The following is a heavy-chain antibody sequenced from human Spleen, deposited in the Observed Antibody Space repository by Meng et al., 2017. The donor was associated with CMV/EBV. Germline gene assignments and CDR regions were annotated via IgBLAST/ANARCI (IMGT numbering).Heavy chain of an antibody. J-gene: IGHJ4*02. D-gene: IGHD5-12*01. V-gene: IGHV5-51*06. CDR3: ARVMATKNYYFDY. CDR2: IYPGDSDT. Sequence: GESLKISCKGSGYSFTNYWIGWVRQMPGKGLEWMGIIYPGDSDTRYSPSFQGQVTISADNSISTAYLQCSSLKASDTAMYYCARVMATKNYYFDYWGQGTLVTVSS. CDR1: GYSFTNYW.